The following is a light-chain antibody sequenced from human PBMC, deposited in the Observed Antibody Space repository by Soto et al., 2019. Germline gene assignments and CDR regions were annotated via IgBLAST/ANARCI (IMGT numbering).Light chain of an antibody. CDR1: SSDIGVYNL. V-gene: IGLV2-14*01. CDR2: EVS. Sequence: QSVLTQPASVSGSPGQSITISCTGTSSDIGVYNLVSWYQQHPGKAPKLMIYEVSNRPSGVSNRFSGSKSGNTASLTISGLQAEDEADYYCSSYTSRDTLVFGGGTKVTVL. J-gene: IGLJ3*02. CDR3: SSYTSRDTLV.